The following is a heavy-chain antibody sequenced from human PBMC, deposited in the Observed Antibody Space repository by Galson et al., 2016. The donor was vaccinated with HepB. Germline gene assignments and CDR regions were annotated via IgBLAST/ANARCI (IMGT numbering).Heavy chain of an antibody. CDR3: AALPMV. D-gene: IGHD2-8*01. CDR1: GFTLNYYW. V-gene: IGHV3-74*01. CDR2: ISSDGSST. J-gene: IGHJ4*02. Sequence: SLRLSCAGSGFTLNYYWMYWVRQAPGKGLVWVSRISSDGSSTSYADFVKGRFTISRDNAKNTLYLQMNSLRAEDTALYHCAALPMVWGQGSLVTVSS.